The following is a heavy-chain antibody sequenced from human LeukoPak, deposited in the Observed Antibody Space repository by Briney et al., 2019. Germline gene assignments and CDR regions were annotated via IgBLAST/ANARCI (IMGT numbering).Heavy chain of an antibody. Sequence: GGSLRLSCAASGFTFSSYSMNWVRQAPGKGLEWVSYISSSSSTIYYADSVKGRFTISRDNAKYSLFLQMNSLRDEDTAVYYCARAGLTTYPPNFDYWGQGTLVTVSS. CDR3: ARAGLTTYPPNFDY. CDR2: ISSSSSTI. CDR1: GFTFSSYS. J-gene: IGHJ4*02. V-gene: IGHV3-48*02. D-gene: IGHD1-1*01.